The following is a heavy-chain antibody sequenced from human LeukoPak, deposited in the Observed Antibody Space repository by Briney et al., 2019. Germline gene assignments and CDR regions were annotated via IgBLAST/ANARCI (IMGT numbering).Heavy chain of an antibody. CDR1: GGSITTYW. CDR3: ARHYSIAGGRLSGYWLDP. CDR2: MFYTGST. D-gene: IGHD3-16*01. J-gene: IGHJ5*02. V-gene: IGHV4-59*08. Sequence: SETLSLTCTVSGGSITTYWWSWIRQPSGKGLEWIAYMFYTGSTNYNPSLKSRVTISVDTSKNQVSLKLSSVTAADTAVYYCARHYSIAGGRLSGYWLDPWGQGALVTVSS.